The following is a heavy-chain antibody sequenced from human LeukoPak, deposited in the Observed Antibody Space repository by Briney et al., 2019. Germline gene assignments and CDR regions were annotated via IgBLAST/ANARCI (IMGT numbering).Heavy chain of an antibody. Sequence: GRSLRLSCAASGFTFSSYGMHWVRQAPGKGLEWVAVISYDGSNKYYADSVKGRFTISRDNSKNTLYLQMNSLRAEDTAVYYCAKDPNGDWGQGTLVTVSS. V-gene: IGHV3-30*18. CDR3: AKDPNGD. CDR2: ISYDGSNK. D-gene: IGHD4-17*01. J-gene: IGHJ4*02. CDR1: GFTFSSYG.